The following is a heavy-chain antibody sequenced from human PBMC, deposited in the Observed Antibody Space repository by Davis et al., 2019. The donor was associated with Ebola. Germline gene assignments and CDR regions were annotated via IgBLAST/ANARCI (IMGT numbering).Heavy chain of an antibody. J-gene: IGHJ4*02. Sequence: GESLKISCAASGFTFNKYAMSWVRQAPGKGLEWVAVISYDGSNKYYADSVKGRFTISRDNSKNTVYLQMNSLRVEDTAVYHCARDYDWATDYWGQGTLVTVSS. D-gene: IGHD3-9*01. CDR1: GFTFNKYA. V-gene: IGHV3-30*03. CDR2: ISYDGSNK. CDR3: ARDYDWATDY.